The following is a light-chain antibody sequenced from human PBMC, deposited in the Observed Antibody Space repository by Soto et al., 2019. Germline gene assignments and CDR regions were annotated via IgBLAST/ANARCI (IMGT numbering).Light chain of an antibody. CDR3: MQGTHWPPWT. CDR1: QSLVYSDGNTY. V-gene: IGKV2-30*01. Sequence: DVVMTQSPLSLPVTLGQPASISCRSSQSLVYSDGNTYLNWFQQRRGQSPRRLMYKVSNRDSGVPDRFSGSGSGTDCTLKISRVEAEDVGVYYCMQGTHWPPWTFGQGTKVEIK. J-gene: IGKJ1*01. CDR2: KVS.